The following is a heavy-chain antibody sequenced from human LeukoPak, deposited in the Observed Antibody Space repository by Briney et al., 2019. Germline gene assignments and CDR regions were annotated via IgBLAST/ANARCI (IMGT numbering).Heavy chain of an antibody. CDR3: ARVSGRDMDYGDYAYYMDV. D-gene: IGHD4-17*01. Sequence: PSETLSLTCTVSGGSISSYYWSWIRQPPGKGLEWIGYIYYSGSTNYNPSLKSRVTISVDTSKNQFSLKLSSVTAADTAVYYCARVSGRDMDYGDYAYYMDVWGKGTTVTISS. J-gene: IGHJ6*03. CDR2: IYYSGST. V-gene: IGHV4-59*01. CDR1: GGSISSYY.